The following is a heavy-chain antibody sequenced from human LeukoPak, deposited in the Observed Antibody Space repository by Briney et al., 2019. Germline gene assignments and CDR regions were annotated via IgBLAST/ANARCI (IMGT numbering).Heavy chain of an antibody. CDR2: ISSSSSYI. CDR1: GFTFSSYS. Sequence: GGSLRLSCAASGFTFSSYSMNWVRQAPGKGLEWVSSISSSSSYIYYADSVKGRFTISRDNAKNSLYLQMNSLRAEDTAVYYCARGYCSGGSCPTLDAFDIWGQGTMVTVSS. D-gene: IGHD2-15*01. J-gene: IGHJ3*02. V-gene: IGHV3-21*01. CDR3: ARGYCSGGSCPTLDAFDI.